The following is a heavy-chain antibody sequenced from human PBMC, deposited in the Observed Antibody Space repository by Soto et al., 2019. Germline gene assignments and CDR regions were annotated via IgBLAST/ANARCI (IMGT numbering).Heavy chain of an antibody. CDR2: IIPIFGTA. Sequence: QVQLVQSGAEVKKPGSSVKVSCKASGGTFSSYAISWVRQAPGQGLEWMGGIIPIFGTANYAQKFQGRVTITADESTRTAYMELSSLRSEDTAVYYCARAAESASIAAGDLSVEYGMDVWGQGTTVTVSS. D-gene: IGHD6-6*01. V-gene: IGHV1-69*01. CDR3: ARAAESASIAAGDLSVEYGMDV. CDR1: GGTFSSYA. J-gene: IGHJ6*02.